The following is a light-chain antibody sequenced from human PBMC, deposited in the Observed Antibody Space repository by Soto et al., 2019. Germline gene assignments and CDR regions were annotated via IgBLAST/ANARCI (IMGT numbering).Light chain of an antibody. CDR2: AAS. CDR3: QHYSSALWT. Sequence: DIQITQSPSSVSASVGDRVTITCRASQGISSWLAWYQQKPGKAPKLLIYAASSLQSGVPSRFSGSGSGTDFTLTISGLEPEDFAMYYCQHYSSALWTFGQGTKVDIK. V-gene: IGKV1-12*01. J-gene: IGKJ1*01. CDR1: QGISSW.